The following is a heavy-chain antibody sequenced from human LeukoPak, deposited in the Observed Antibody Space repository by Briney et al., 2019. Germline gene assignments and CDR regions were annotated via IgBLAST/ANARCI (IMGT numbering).Heavy chain of an antibody. CDR3: ARSRESDYDFWSGHNYYYDLDV. CDR1: GYTFTSYY. D-gene: IGHD3-3*01. V-gene: IGHV1-46*01. Sequence: ASVKVSCKASGYTFTSYYMHWVRQAPGQGLEWMGIINPSGGSTSYAQKFQGRVTMTRDMSTSTVYMELSSLRSEDTAVYYCARSRESDYDFWSGHNYYYDLDVWGEGTTVTVSS. J-gene: IGHJ6*03. CDR2: INPSGGST.